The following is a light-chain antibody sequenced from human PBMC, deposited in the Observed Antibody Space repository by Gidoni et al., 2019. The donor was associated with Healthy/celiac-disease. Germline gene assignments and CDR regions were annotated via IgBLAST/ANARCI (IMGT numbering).Light chain of an antibody. Sequence: LTCGLSPASVSTSYYPSWYQQTPRPAPRTLNYSTNTRSSGVPDRFSGSILRNKAALTITGAQADDESDYYCVLYMGSGIYVFGGGTKLTVL. CDR2: STN. V-gene: IGLV8-61*01. J-gene: IGLJ3*02. CDR3: VLYMGSGIYV. CDR1: PASVSTSYY.